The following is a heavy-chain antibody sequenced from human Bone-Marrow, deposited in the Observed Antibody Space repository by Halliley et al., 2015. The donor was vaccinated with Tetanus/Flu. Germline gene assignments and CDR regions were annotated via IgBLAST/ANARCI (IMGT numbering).Heavy chain of an antibody. Sequence: SLRLSCTVSGGSVSSDNWWSWVRQPPGKGLEWIAEIYHSGNTNYNPSLKSRVTISIDKSRNQFSLRLTSLTAADTAVYYCARPGLHGYGGYLTTDAFDIWGQGTMVKVSS. CDR1: GGSVSSDNW. CDR2: IYHSGNT. V-gene: IGHV4-4*02. D-gene: IGHD4-17*01. J-gene: IGHJ3*02. CDR3: ARPGLHGYGGYLTTDAFDI.